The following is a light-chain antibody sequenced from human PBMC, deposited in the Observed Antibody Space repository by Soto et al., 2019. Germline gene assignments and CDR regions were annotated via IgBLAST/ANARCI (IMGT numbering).Light chain of an antibody. CDR1: QSISNY. Sequence: DIQMTQSPSSLSASVGDRVTISCRASQSISNYLNWYQQKPGTAPKRLLYAASSLQSGVPSRFSGSGSGTDFTLTISSLQIEDFATYFYQQSDSTPQTFGQGTKVEIK. CDR3: QQSDSTPQT. J-gene: IGKJ1*01. V-gene: IGKV1-39*01. CDR2: AAS.